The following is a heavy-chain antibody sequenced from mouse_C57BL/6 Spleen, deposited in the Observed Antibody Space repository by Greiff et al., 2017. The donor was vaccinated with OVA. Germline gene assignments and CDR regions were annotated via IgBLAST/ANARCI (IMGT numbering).Heavy chain of an antibody. D-gene: IGHD1-1*01. J-gene: IGHJ4*01. V-gene: IGHV1-61*01. CDR2: IYPSDSET. Sequence: VQLQQPGAELVRPGSSVKLSCKASGYTFTSYWMDWVKQRPGQGLEWIGNIYPSDSETHYNQKFKDKATLTVDKSSSTAYMQLSSLTSEDSAVYYCARYGSSSLYAMDYWGQGTSVTVSS. CDR1: GYTFTSYW. CDR3: ARYGSSSLYAMDY.